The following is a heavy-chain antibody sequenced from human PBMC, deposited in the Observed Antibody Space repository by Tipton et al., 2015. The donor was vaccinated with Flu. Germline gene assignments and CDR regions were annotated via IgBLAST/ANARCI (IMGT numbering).Heavy chain of an antibody. Sequence: TLSLTCTVSGGSISSYYWSWIRQPPGKGLEWIGYIYYSGSTNYNPPLKSRVTISVDTSKNQFSLKLSPVTAADTAVYYCARDGGRYFDWQHYGMDVWGQGTTVTVSS. J-gene: IGHJ6*02. V-gene: IGHV4-59*01. CDR3: ARDGGRYFDWQHYGMDV. CDR2: IYYSGST. D-gene: IGHD3-9*01. CDR1: GGSISSYY.